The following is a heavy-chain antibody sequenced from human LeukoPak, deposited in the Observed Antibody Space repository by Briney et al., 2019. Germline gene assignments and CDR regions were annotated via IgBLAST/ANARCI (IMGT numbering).Heavy chain of an antibody. D-gene: IGHD3-10*01. Sequence: PSETLSLTCTVSGGSISSGDYYWSWIRQPPGKGLEWIGYIYYSGSTYYNPSLKSRVTMSVDTSKNQFSLKLSSVTAADTGVYYCARGQGYYGSGSYYYYMDVWGKGTTVTVSS. J-gene: IGHJ6*03. CDR2: IYYSGST. CDR1: GGSISSGDYY. V-gene: IGHV4-30-4*08. CDR3: ARGQGYYGSGSYYYYMDV.